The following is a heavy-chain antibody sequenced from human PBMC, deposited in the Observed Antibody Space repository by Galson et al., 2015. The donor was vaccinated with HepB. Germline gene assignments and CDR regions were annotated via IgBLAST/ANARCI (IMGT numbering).Heavy chain of an antibody. CDR1: GFTFSSYG. Sequence: SLRLSCAASGFTFSSYGMHWVRQAPGKGLEWVAVIWYDGSNKYYADSVKGRFTISRDNSKNTLYLQMNSLRAEDTAVYYCATLSSLYSSSWYGDAFDIWGQGTMVTVSS. V-gene: IGHV3-33*08. CDR2: IWYDGSNK. J-gene: IGHJ3*02. CDR3: ATLSSLYSSSWYGDAFDI. D-gene: IGHD6-13*01.